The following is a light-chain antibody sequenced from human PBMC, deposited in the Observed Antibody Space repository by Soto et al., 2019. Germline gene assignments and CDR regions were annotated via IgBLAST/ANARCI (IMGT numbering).Light chain of an antibody. CDR2: EVN. CDR3: SAYSSINTWV. V-gene: IGLV2-14*01. Sequence: QSALTQPASVSGSPGQSITISCSGTSSDVGDNQYVSWYQQHPGKAPKLIISEVNNRPSGVSNRVSGSKSGNTAALTISGLQAEYEADYYCSAYSSINTWVFGGGTKVTVL. CDR1: SSDVGDNQY. J-gene: IGLJ3*02.